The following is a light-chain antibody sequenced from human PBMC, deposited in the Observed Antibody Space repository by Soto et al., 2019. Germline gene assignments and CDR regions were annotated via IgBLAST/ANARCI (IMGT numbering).Light chain of an antibody. J-gene: IGKJ5*01. CDR2: AAS. V-gene: IGKV1-39*01. CDR3: QQSFSIPIT. Sequence: DIQMTQSPSSLSASVGDRVTITCRASQSISTYLNWYQQKKGKAPKILIYAASSLQSGVSSRFSGSGSGTDFTLTISSLQPEDFETYYCQQSFSIPITFGQGTRLEIK. CDR1: QSISTY.